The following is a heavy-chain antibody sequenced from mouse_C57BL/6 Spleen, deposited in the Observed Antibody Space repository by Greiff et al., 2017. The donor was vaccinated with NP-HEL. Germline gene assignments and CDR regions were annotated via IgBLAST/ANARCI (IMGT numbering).Heavy chain of an antibody. CDR1: GFTFSDYY. CDR2: INYDGSST. Sequence: EVMLVESEGGLVQPGSSMKLSCTASGFTFSDYYMAWVRQVPEKGLEWVANINYDGSSTYYLDSLKSRFIISRDNAKNILYLQMSSLKSEDTATYYCERYYDYERGYWYFDVWGTGTTVTVSS. J-gene: IGHJ1*03. D-gene: IGHD2-4*01. V-gene: IGHV5-16*01. CDR3: ERYYDYERGYWYFDV.